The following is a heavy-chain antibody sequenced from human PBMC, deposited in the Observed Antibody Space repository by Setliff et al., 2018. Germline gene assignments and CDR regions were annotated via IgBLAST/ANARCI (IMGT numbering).Heavy chain of an antibody. CDR1: GYTFTSYG. CDR2: ISAYNGNA. D-gene: IGHD2-21*02. J-gene: IGHJ4*02. CDR3: ARSPPTVVVTAIQAIFDY. Sequence: ASVKVSCKASGYTFTSYGISWVRQAPGQGLEWMGWISAYNGNANYAQKLQGRLTMTTDTSTSTAYMELRGLRSDDTAVCYCARSPPTVVVTAIQAIFDYWGQGTLVTVSS. V-gene: IGHV1-18*01.